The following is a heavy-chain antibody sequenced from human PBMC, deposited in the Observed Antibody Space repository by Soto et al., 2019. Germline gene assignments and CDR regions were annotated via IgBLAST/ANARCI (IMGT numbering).Heavy chain of an antibody. Sequence: GGSLRLSCAASGFTFSSYGMHWVRQAPGKGLEWVAVISYDGSNKYYADSVKGRFTIPRDNSKNTLYLQMNSLRAEDTAVYYCANTLRMQWLVPRFDYWGQVPLVTLSP. CDR2: ISYDGSNK. J-gene: IGHJ4*02. CDR3: ANTLRMQWLVPRFDY. D-gene: IGHD6-19*01. V-gene: IGHV3-30*18. CDR1: GFTFSSYG.